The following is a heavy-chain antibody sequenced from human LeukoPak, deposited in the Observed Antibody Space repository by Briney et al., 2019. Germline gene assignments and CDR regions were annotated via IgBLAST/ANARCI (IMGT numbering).Heavy chain of an antibody. D-gene: IGHD1-1*01. Sequence: SETLSLTCAVYGGSFSGYYWSWIRQPPGKGLEWIGEISHSGSTNYNPSLKSRVTISVDTSKNQFSLKLSSVTAADTAVYYCARSTDFDYWGQGTLVTVSS. CDR3: ARSTDFDY. V-gene: IGHV4-34*01. CDR2: ISHSGST. J-gene: IGHJ4*02. CDR1: GGSFSGYY.